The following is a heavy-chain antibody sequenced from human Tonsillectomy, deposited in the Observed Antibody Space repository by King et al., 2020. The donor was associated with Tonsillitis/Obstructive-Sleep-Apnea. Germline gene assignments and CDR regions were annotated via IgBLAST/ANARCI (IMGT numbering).Heavy chain of an antibody. CDR3: ARSVMTTVTDPDFDY. V-gene: IGHV4-39*01. CDR1: GGSISRSSYY. CDR2: IYYSGST. J-gene: IGHJ4*02. Sequence: QLQESGPGLVKPSETLSLTCTVSGGSISRSSYYWGWIRQPSGKGLEWIGSIYYSGSTYYNPSLKSRVTISVDTSKNQFSLKLSSVTAADTAVYYCARSVMTTVTDPDFDYWGQGTLVTVSS. D-gene: IGHD4-17*01.